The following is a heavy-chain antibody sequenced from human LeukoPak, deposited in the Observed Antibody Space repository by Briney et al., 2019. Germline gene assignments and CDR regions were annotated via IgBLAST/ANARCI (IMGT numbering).Heavy chain of an antibody. Sequence: SQTLSLTCAVSGGSISSGGYSWSWIRQPPGKGLEWIGYIYHSGSTYYNPSLRSRVTISLDRSKNQFSLKLSSVTAADTAVYYCARVPHRGFFDYWGQGTLVTVSS. CDR2: IYHSGST. CDR1: GGSISSGGYS. V-gene: IGHV4-30-2*01. CDR3: ARVPHRGFFDY. J-gene: IGHJ4*02. D-gene: IGHD5-12*01.